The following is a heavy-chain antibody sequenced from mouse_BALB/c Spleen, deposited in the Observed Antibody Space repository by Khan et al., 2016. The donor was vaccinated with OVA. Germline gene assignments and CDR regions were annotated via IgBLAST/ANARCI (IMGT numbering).Heavy chain of an antibody. D-gene: IGHD1-1*01. Sequence: VQLQESGAELVRPGASVTLSCKASGYTFTDYEMHWVKQTPVHGLEWIGAIDPETGGTAYNQKFKGKATLTADKSSSTAYLELRSLTSEDSAVYYCTRSSYGSSGFDYWGQGTTLTVSS. CDR2: IDPETGGT. CDR1: GYTFTDYE. V-gene: IGHV1-15*01. CDR3: TRSSYGSSGFDY. J-gene: IGHJ2*01.